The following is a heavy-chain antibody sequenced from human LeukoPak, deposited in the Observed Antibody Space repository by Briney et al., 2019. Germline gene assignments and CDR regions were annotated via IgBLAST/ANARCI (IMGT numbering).Heavy chain of an antibody. CDR3: AREFTGYGNTDY. CDR1: GFTFSNYG. J-gene: IGHJ4*02. Sequence: GGSLRLSCAASGFTFSNYGMHWVRQAPGKGLEWVANIRSDGVEKYYVDSVRGRFTISTDTAKNTLYLQMNSLRADDTAVYYCAREFTGYGNTDYWGQGTLVTVSS. D-gene: IGHD5-12*01. CDR2: IRSDGVEK. V-gene: IGHV3-7*03.